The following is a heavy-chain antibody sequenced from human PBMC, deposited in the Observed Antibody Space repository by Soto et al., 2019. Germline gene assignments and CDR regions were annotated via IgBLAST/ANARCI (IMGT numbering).Heavy chain of an antibody. CDR1: GYTFTGYY. J-gene: IGHJ5*02. V-gene: IGHV1-2*04. Sequence: ASVKVSCKAAGYTFTGYYMHWVRQAPGQGLEWMGWINPNSGGTNYAQKFQGWVTMTRDTSISTAYMELSRLRSDDTAVYYCARDAVPLLWSGRNWFDPWGQGTLVTVSS. D-gene: IGHD3-10*02. CDR2: INPNSGGT. CDR3: ARDAVPLLWSGRNWFDP.